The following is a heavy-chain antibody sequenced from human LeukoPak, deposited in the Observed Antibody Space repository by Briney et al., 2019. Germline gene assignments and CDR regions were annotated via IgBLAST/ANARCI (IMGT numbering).Heavy chain of an antibody. D-gene: IGHD2-2*01. CDR2: IIPIFGTA. J-gene: IGHJ3*02. Sequence: ASVKVSCKASGGTFSSYAISWVRQAPGQGLEWMGGIIPIFGTANYAQKFQGRVTITADESTSTAYMELSSLRSEDTAVYYCAVTREFDCSSTSCYANAFDIWGQGTMVTVSS. CDR3: AVTREFDCSSTSCYANAFDI. V-gene: IGHV1-69*13. CDR1: GGTFSSYA.